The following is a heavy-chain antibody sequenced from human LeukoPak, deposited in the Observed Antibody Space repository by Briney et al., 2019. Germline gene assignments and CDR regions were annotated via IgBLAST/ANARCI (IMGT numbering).Heavy chain of an antibody. CDR1: GGTFSSYA. V-gene: IGHV1-69*01. D-gene: IGHD7-27*01. CDR3: ARGSYTLGYQPY. CDR2: IIPIFGTA. Sequence: ASVKVSCKASGGTFSSYAISWVRQAPGQGLEWMGGIIPIFGTANYAQKFQGRVTITADESTSTACMELSSLRSEDTAVYYCARGSYTLGYQPYWGQGTLVTVSS. J-gene: IGHJ4*02.